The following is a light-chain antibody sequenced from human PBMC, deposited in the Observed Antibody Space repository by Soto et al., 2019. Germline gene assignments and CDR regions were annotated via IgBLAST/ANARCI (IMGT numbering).Light chain of an antibody. CDR1: SSDVGGYNY. CDR2: DVS. CDR3: SSYTSSSTWV. V-gene: IGLV2-14*01. Sequence: QPVLTQPASVTGSPGQSITISCTGTSSDVGGYNYVSWYQQHPGKAPELMIYDVSNRPSGVSNRFSGSKSGNTASLTISGLQAEDEADYYCSSYTSSSTWVFGTGTKVTVL. J-gene: IGLJ1*01.